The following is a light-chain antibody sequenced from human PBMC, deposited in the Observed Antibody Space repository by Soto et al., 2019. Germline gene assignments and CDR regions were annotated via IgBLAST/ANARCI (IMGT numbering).Light chain of an antibody. J-gene: IGLJ3*02. CDR2: EAS. CDR3: CSFASNSPLV. CDR1: SSAVGSYNL. Sequence: QSVLTQPASLSGSPGQSITISCTGSSSAVGSYNLVSWYQQYPGKEPRLLIYEASKRPSGVSDRFSASKSGVTASLTISGLQAEDEADYYCCSFASNSPLVFGGGTKLTVL. V-gene: IGLV2-23*01.